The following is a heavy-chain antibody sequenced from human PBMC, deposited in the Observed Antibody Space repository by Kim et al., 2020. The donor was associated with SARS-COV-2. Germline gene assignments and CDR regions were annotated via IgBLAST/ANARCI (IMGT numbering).Heavy chain of an antibody. CDR3: ARGNPFLEWLLLV. J-gene: IGHJ4*02. V-gene: IGHV1-2*02. Sequence: ASVKVSCKSSGYTFIGYYMHWVRQAPGQGLEWMGWINPNSGGTNDAQKFQGRVTMTRDTSISTAYMELSRLRSDDTAVYYCARGNPFLEWLLLVWGQGTLVTVS. CDR1: GYTFIGYY. D-gene: IGHD3-3*02. CDR2: INPNSGGT.